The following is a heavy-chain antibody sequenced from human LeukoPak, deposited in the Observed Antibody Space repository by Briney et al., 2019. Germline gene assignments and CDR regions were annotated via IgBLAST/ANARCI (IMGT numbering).Heavy chain of an antibody. CDR2: ISSSSSYI. Sequence: PGGSLRLSCAASGFTYSSYCMNWVRQAPGKGLEWVSSISSSSSYIYYADSVKGRFTISRDNAKNSLYLQMNSLRAEDTAVYYCASIATAAHWGQGTLVTVSS. J-gene: IGHJ4*02. CDR3: ASIATAAH. D-gene: IGHD6-13*01. V-gene: IGHV3-21*01. CDR1: GFTYSSYC.